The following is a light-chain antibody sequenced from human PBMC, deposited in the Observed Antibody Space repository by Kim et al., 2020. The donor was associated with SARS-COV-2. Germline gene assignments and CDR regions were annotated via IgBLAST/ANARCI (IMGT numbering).Light chain of an antibody. CDR3: SSYAGSNNVV. Sequence: GPSVTISCTGTSSDVGGYHYVSWYQPHPGKAPKLMIYEVSKRPSGVPDRFSGSKSGNTASLTVSGLQAEDEADYYCSSYAGSNNVVFGGGTQLTVL. J-gene: IGLJ2*01. V-gene: IGLV2-8*01. CDR1: SSDVGGYHY. CDR2: EVS.